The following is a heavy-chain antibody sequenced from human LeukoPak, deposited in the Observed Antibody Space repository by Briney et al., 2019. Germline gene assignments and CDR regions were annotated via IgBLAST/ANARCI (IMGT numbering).Heavy chain of an antibody. CDR3: AKSRRAYASGWYRDYYLDS. CDR1: GGSFSGYY. D-gene: IGHD6-19*01. V-gene: IGHV4-34*01. J-gene: IGHJ4*02. CDR2: INQSSRG. Sequence: PSETLSLTCAVYGGSFSGYYWSWIRQPPGKGLEWIGDINQSSRGNYNPSLKCRGTLSVDTSKNQFSLRLSSVTAADTAVYYCAKSRRAYASGWYRDYYLDSWGQGTLVTVSS.